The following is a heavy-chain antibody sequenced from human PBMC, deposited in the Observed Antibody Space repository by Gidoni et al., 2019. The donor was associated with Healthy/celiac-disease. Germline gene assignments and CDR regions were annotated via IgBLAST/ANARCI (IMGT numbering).Heavy chain of an antibody. J-gene: IGHJ6*02. D-gene: IGHD6-13*01. CDR1: GGSISSYY. CDR3: ARDRRAPRVYGMDV. CDR2: LYYSGST. V-gene: IGHV4-59*01. Sequence: QVQLQESGPGLVKPSETLSLTCTVSGGSISSYYWSWIRQPPGKGLEWIGYLYYSGSTNYNPSLKSRVTISVDTSKNQFSLKLSSVTAADTAVYYCARDRRAPRVYGMDVWGQGTTVTVSS.